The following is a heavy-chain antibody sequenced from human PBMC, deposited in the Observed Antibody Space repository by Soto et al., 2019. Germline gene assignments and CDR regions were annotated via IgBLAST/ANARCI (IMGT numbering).Heavy chain of an antibody. CDR1: GVTFSNYD. Sequence: EEQLLESGGGLVQRGGSLRLSCVVTGVTFSNYDMSWVRQAPGRGLEWVSVIRDGAGGTFYADSVRGRFTVSRDNSKKTLYLHMNSLTVEDTATYYCARWDNGRCSCGQGTLITVS. V-gene: IGHV3-23*01. D-gene: IGHD1-26*01. CDR3: ARWDNGRCS. J-gene: IGHJ5*02. CDR2: IRDGAGGT.